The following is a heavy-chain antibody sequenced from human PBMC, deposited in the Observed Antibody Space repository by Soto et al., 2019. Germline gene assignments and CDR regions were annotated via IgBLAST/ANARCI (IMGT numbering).Heavy chain of an antibody. D-gene: IGHD1-20*01. V-gene: IGHV1-2*04. CDR3: ARYHWNDGAFDI. Sequence: QLQLVQFGAEVKKPVASVKVSCQASGYTLTAYQMHWVRQAPGHGLEWMAWINPNTGDTNYAQKFQCWVTMTRDTSISTVYMELTRLKSDDTVVYYCARYHWNDGAFDIWGQGTMVTVSS. CDR1: GYTLTAYQ. CDR2: INPNTGDT. J-gene: IGHJ3*02.